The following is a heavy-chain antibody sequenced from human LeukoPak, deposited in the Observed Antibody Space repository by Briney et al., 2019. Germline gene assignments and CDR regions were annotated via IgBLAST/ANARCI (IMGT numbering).Heavy chain of an antibody. V-gene: IGHV3-21*01. CDR1: GFTFTTYA. Sequence: GGSLRLSCAASGFTFTTYAMNWVRQAPGKGLEWVSSISSTGSYISYGDSVKGRFTISRDNAKNSLYLQMNSLRAEDTAVYYCARDSYGDYFYDYWGQGTLVTVSS. D-gene: IGHD4-17*01. J-gene: IGHJ4*02. CDR3: ARDSYGDYFYDY. CDR2: ISSTGSYI.